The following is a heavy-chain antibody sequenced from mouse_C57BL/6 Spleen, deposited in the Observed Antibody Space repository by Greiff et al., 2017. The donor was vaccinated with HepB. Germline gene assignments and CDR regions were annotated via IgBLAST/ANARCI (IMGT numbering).Heavy chain of an antibody. V-gene: IGHV1-72*01. CDR2: IDLNSGGT. CDR1: GYTFTSYW. D-gene: IGHD1-1*01. CDR3: ASAYGASSPVDS. J-gene: IGHJ2*01. Sequence: VQLQQSGAELVKPGASVKLSCKASGYTFTSYWMHWVKQRPGRGLEWIGRIDLNSGGTKYNEKVKSKATLTVDIPSSTAYMQLSSLTSEDSAVYYCASAYGASSPVDSLGQGTTLTVAS.